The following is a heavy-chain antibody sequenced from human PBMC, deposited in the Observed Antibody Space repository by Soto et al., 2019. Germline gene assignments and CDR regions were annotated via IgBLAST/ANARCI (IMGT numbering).Heavy chain of an antibody. Sequence: SVKVSCKASGYTFTSYAMHWVRQAPGQRLEWMGGIIPIFGTANYAQKFQGRVTITADESTSTAYMELSSLRSEDTAVYYCARGLAAAGRSVYWGQGTLVTVSS. CDR3: ARGLAAAGRSVY. CDR2: IIPIFGTA. V-gene: IGHV1-69*13. D-gene: IGHD6-13*01. J-gene: IGHJ4*02. CDR1: GYTFTSYA.